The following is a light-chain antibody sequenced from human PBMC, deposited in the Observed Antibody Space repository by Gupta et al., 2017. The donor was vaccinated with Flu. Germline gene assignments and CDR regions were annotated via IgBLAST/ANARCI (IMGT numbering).Light chain of an antibody. V-gene: IGKV1-5*03. CDR3: QQYYSSSGM. J-gene: IGKJ1*01. CDR2: KAS. Sequence: DIQMTQSPSTLSASVGDRVTITCRASRGIGRWLAWYQQKPGKAPKFLISKASSLESGVPSRFSGSGSGTEFTLTISSLQPDDFATYYCQQYYSSSGMFGQGTRVDLK. CDR1: RGIGRW.